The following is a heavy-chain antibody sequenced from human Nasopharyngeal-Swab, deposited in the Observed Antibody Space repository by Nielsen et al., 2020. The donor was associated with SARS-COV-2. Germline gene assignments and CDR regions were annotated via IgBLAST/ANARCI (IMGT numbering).Heavy chain of an antibody. V-gene: IGHV3-9*03. CDR1: GFTLDDYA. J-gene: IGHJ4*02. Sequence: SPKISCAASGFTLDDYAMHWVRQAPGKGLELVSGISWNSGSIGYADSVKGRFTISRDNAKNSLYLQMNRLRAEDMALYYCAKDISPLGRGGFDYWGQGTLVTVSS. CDR2: ISWNSGSI. D-gene: IGHD3-16*01. CDR3: AKDISPLGRGGFDY.